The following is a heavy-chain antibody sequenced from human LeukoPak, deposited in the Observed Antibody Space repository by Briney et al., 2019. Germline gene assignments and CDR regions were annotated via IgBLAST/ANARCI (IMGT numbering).Heavy chain of an antibody. Sequence: SETLSLTCAVYGGSFSGYYWSWIRQPPGKGLEWIGEINHSGSTNYNPSLKSRVTISVDTSKNQFSLKLSPVTAADTAIYYCARIKVSTISAFDIWGQGTMVTVAS. CDR3: ARIKVSTISAFDI. D-gene: IGHD5/OR15-5a*01. CDR1: GGSFSGYY. CDR2: INHSGST. J-gene: IGHJ3*02. V-gene: IGHV4-34*01.